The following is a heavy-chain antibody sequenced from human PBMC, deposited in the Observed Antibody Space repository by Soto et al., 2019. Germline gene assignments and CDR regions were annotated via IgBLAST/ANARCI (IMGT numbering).Heavy chain of an antibody. V-gene: IGHV2-5*02. CDR2: IHWDDEK. Sequence: QITLKESGPTLVIPTQTLTLTCTFSGFSLNTRGVGVGWIRQPPGKALEWVALIHWDDEKRYSPSLRNTLTIXKDTSKNQVVLIMTNMDPVDTATYYCAYRPVVLGSGWNFDFWGQGILVTVSS. D-gene: IGHD6-19*01. J-gene: IGHJ4*02. CDR3: AYRPVVLGSGWNFDF. CDR1: GFSLNTRGVG.